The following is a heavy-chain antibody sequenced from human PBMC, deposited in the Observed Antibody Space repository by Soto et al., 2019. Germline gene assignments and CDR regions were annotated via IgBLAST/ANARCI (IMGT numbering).Heavy chain of an antibody. CDR2: ISPSNGQT. CDR1: GYTFSNFG. J-gene: IGHJ4*02. Sequence: SVKFPFRASGYTFSNFGLSWVRQDPGQGLEWRGWISPSNGQTIYAQKLHGRVTMNTDTTTATAHIEMRSRIPDDTAVYYCAGVFGIFGVAKLASYFDYWGRG. CDR3: AGVFGIFGVAKLASYFDY. V-gene: IGHV1-18*01. D-gene: IGHD3-3*01.